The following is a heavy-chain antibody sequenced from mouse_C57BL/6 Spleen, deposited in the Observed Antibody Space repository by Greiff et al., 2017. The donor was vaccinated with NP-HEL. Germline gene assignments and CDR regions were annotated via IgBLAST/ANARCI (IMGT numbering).Heavy chain of an antibody. D-gene: IGHD1-1*01. CDR1: GFTFSSYT. CDR3: ARHGATVAPFDY. V-gene: IGHV5-9*01. Sequence: EVKLEESGGGLVKPGGSLKLSCAASGFTFSSYTMSWVRQTPEKRLEWVATISGGGGNSYYPDSVKGRFTISRDNAKNTLYLQMSSLRSEDTALYYCARHGATVAPFDYWGQGTTLTVSS. CDR2: ISGGGGNS. J-gene: IGHJ2*01.